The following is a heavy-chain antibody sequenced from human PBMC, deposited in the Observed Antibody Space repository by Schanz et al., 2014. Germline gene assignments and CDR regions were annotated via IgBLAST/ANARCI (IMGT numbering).Heavy chain of an antibody. J-gene: IGHJ4*02. Sequence: VQLLESGGGLVQPGGSLRLSCAASGFTFSSYGMHWVRQAPGKGLEWVGVISYDGSDKYYPDSVKGRFTISRDNSRNTLFLQMNXXXXXDTAVYYCTRDTDYHFSYWGQGTLFPVSS. CDR3: TRDTDYHFSY. CDR2: ISYDGSDK. V-gene: IGHV3-30*03. CDR1: GFTFSSYG. D-gene: IGHD4-17*01.